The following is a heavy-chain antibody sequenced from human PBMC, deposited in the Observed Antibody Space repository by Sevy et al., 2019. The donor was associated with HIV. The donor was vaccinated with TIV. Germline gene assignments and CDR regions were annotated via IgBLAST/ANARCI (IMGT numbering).Heavy chain of an antibody. J-gene: IGHJ5*02. CDR2: ISSDGTNK. CDR3: AKEGYYYDSRGHDWFDP. D-gene: IGHD3-22*01. CDR1: GFPLRTYV. Sequence: GGSLRLSCVASGFPLRTYVMHWIRQAPGKRLEWVALISSDGTNKKYVDSVKGRFTISRDNSKNTLYLQMNSPRVEDTAMYYCAKEGYYYDSRGHDWFDPWGQGTLVTVSS. V-gene: IGHV3-30*18.